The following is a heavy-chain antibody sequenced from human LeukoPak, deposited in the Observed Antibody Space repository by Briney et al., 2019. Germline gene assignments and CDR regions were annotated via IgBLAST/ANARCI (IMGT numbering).Heavy chain of an antibody. D-gene: IGHD2-15*01. CDR3: ARAVVAATGWFDP. CDR2: IYHSGST. CDR1: GGSISSGGYS. V-gene: IGHV4-30-2*01. J-gene: IGHJ5*02. Sequence: PSQTLSLTCAVSGGSISSGGYSWSWIRQPPGKGLEWIGYIYHSGSTYYNPSLKSRVTISADRSKNQFSLKLSSVTAADTAVYYCARAVVAATGWFDPWGQGTLVTVSS.